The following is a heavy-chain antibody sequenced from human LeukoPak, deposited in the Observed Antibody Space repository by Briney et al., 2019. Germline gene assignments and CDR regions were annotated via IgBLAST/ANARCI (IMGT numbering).Heavy chain of an antibody. CDR2: ISHSGNI. J-gene: IGHJ3*02. V-gene: IGHV4-4*02. CDR3: ARGPYSYDSSGAFDI. D-gene: IGHD3-22*01. CDR1: GASISSPNW. Sequence: SGTLSLTCAVSGASISSPNWWDWVRQSPGKELEWVGEISHSGNINYNPSLQSRVTISIDKSKNDFSLKLNSVTAADTAVYYCARGPYSYDSSGAFDIWGQGKMVTVSS.